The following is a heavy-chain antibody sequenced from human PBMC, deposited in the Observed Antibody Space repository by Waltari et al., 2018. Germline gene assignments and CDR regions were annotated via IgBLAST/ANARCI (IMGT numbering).Heavy chain of an antibody. CDR2: SGGSGGST. Sequence: VQLLESGGGLVQSGGSLRLSCAASGFTFRSYAMNWVRQAPGKGVEGGSVSGGSGGSTDYADSVKGRFTISRDNSKNTLYLQMNNLRVEDTAVYYCASSLYGDYTQIWGRVFDYWGQGTLVTVSS. J-gene: IGHJ4*02. V-gene: IGHV3-23*01. CDR3: ASSLYGDYTQIWGRVFDY. CDR1: GFTFRSYA. D-gene: IGHD4-17*01.